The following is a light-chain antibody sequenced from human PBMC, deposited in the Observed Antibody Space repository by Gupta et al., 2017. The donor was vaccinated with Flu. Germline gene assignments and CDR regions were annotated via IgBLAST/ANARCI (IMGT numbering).Light chain of an antibody. CDR3: QVWDVTSDHVV. J-gene: IGLJ3*02. Sequence: SSVLTQPPSVSVAPGQTATIACGGVDIETKTVHWYQQKPGQAPALVVYDDTDRPSGIPERFSGSNSGNTATLSIRRVEAGDEADYYCQVWDVTSDHVVFGGGTRLTVL. V-gene: IGLV3-21*02. CDR2: DDT. CDR1: DIETKT.